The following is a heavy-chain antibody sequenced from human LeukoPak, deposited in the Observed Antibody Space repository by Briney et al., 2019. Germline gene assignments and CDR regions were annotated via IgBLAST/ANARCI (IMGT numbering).Heavy chain of an antibody. CDR2: IFYSGNA. CDR3: ARPDYYYDSSGYQI. V-gene: IGHV4-39*07. J-gene: IGHJ3*02. D-gene: IGHD3-22*01. Sequence: SETLSLTCTVSGVSVSSNTYYWGWIRQPPGKGLEWLGYIFYSGNAYYTPSLKSRVTISVDTSKNQFSLKLSSVTAADTAVYYCARPDYYYDSSGYQIWGQGTVVTVSS. CDR1: GVSVSSNTYY.